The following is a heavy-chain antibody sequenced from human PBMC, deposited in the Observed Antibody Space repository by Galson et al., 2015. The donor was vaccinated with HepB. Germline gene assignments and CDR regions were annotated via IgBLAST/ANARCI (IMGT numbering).Heavy chain of an antibody. D-gene: IGHD6-19*01. CDR1: GFTFSSYS. CDR3: ARGWERYSSGWYSDDYYFDY. CDR2: ISSSSSYI. V-gene: IGHV3-21*01. Sequence: SLRLSCAASGFTFSSYSMNWVRQAPGKGLEWVSSISSSSSYIYYADSVKGRFTISRDNAKNSLYLQMYSLRAEDMAGYYCARGWERYSSGWYSDDYYFDYWGQGTLVTVSS. J-gene: IGHJ4*02.